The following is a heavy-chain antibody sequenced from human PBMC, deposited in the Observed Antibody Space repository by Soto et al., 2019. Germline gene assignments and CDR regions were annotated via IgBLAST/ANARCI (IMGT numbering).Heavy chain of an antibody. CDR3: SIGSRVYDF. J-gene: IGHJ4*02. V-gene: IGHV1-8*01. Sequence: QVQLVQSGAEVKKPGASVKVSCKASAYTFTSYDINWVRQATGQGLEWMGWMNPNSGNTDYAQRFQGRVTMTRNTSISTAYMELSSLRSEDTAVYYCSIGSRVYDFWGQGTLVTVSS. CDR2: MNPNSGNT. CDR1: AYTFTSYD. D-gene: IGHD2-2*01.